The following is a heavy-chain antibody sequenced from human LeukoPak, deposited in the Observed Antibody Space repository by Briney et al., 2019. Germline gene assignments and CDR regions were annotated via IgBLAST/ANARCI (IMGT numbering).Heavy chain of an antibody. D-gene: IGHD4-23*01. CDR2: MYHSGSV. J-gene: IGHJ6*03. Sequence: SETLSLTCAVSGYSISSGYYWAWIRQPPGKGLEWIGSMYHSGSVYYNPSLKSRVTISVDTSKNQFSLNLRSVTAADTAVYYCARGGGNGGGWVGHYYYMDVWGKGTTVTVSS. CDR3: ARGGGNGGGWVGHYYYMDV. V-gene: IGHV4-38-2*01. CDR1: GYSISSGYY.